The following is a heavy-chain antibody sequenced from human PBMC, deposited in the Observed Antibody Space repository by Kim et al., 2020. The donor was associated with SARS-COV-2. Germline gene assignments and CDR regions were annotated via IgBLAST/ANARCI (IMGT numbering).Heavy chain of an antibody. CDR3: ARDNLYGSGSYYYYYGMDV. CDR1: GGSISSGGYY. J-gene: IGHJ6*02. V-gene: IGHV4-31*03. D-gene: IGHD3-10*01. Sequence: SETLSLTCTVSGGSISSGGYYWSWIRQHPGKGLEWIGYIYYSGSTYYNPSLKSRVTISVDTSKNQFSLKLSSVTAADTAVYYCARDNLYGSGSYYYYYGMDVCGQGTTVTVSS. CDR2: IYYSGST.